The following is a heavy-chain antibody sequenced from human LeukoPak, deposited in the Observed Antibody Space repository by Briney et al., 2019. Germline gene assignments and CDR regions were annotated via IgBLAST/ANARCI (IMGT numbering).Heavy chain of an antibody. CDR3: ARGGPYDILTGYYLFYY. V-gene: IGHV1-2*02. J-gene: IGHJ4*02. CDR1: GYTFTGYY. Sequence: GASVKVSCKASGYTFTGYYMHWVRQAPGQGLEWMGWINPNSGGTNYAQKFQGRVTMTTDTSTSTAYMELRSLRSDDTAVYYCARGGPYDILTGYYLFYYWGQGTLVTVSS. CDR2: INPNSGGT. D-gene: IGHD3-9*01.